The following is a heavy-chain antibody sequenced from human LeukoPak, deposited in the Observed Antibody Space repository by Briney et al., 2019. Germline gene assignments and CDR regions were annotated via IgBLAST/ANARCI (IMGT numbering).Heavy chain of an antibody. CDR3: VRAGIRAAPYYFDY. J-gene: IGHJ4*02. CDR2: ITSSGSPI. V-gene: IGHV3-48*03. D-gene: IGHD6-13*01. CDR1: GFTFSSYE. Sequence: GGSLRLSCAASGFTFSSYEMNWVRQAPGKGLEWVSYITSSGSPIYYADSVKGRFTISRDNAKNSLYLQMSSLRPEDTAVYYCVRAGIRAAPYYFDYWGQGTLVTVSS.